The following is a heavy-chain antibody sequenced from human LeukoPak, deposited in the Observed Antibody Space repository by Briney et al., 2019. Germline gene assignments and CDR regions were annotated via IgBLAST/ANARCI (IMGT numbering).Heavy chain of an antibody. D-gene: IGHD3-16*01. CDR1: GFTVSSNY. J-gene: IGHJ4*02. V-gene: IGHV3-66*01. CDR2: IYIGGST. CDR3: AREISRFGI. Sequence: GGSLRLSCAASGFTVSSNYMSWVRQAPGKGLEWVSSIYIGGSTYNADSVKGRFTISRDNPNNTLYLQMHSLRAEDTAVYYCAREISRFGIWGQGTLVTVSS.